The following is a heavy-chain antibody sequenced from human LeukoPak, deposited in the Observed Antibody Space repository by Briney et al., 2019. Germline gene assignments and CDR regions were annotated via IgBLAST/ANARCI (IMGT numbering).Heavy chain of an antibody. CDR3: AGHHPRNTVDF. V-gene: IGHV4-59*08. J-gene: IGHJ4*02. Sequence: SETLSLTCTVSGGSISSYYWSWIRQPPGKGLEWIAYISDIGSINYNPSLKSRVTISLDTSKNQFSLKLSSVTAADTAVYFCAGHHPRNTVDFWGQGTLVTVSS. CDR1: GGSISSYY. D-gene: IGHD2-8*02. CDR2: ISDIGSI.